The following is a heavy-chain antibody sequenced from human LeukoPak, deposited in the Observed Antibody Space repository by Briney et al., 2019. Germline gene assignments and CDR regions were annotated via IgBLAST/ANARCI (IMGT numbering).Heavy chain of an antibody. CDR1: GFTFSSYG. D-gene: IGHD5-18*01. CDR3: ARGQRRHTDMAPSFDY. V-gene: IGHV3-30*02. Sequence: GGSLRLSCAASGFTFSSYGMHWVRQAPGKGLEWVTSIQYDGNNKYYADSVKGRFSISRYNPNNTLFLQMNSLRAEDTAVYYCARGQRRHTDMAPSFDYWGQGTLVTVSS. J-gene: IGHJ4*02. CDR2: IQYDGNNK.